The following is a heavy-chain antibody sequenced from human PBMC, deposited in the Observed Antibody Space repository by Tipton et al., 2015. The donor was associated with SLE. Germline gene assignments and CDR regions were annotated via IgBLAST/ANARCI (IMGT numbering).Heavy chain of an antibody. V-gene: IGHV4-59*08. CDR1: GGSISSYY. CDR3: ASSLGYYFDY. Sequence: TLSLTCTVSGGSISSYYWSWIRQPPGKGLEWIGYIYYSGSTYYNPSLKSRVTISVDTSKNQFSLKLSSVTAADTAVYYCASSLGYYFDYWGQGTLVTVSS. D-gene: IGHD3-10*01. CDR2: IYYSGST. J-gene: IGHJ4*02.